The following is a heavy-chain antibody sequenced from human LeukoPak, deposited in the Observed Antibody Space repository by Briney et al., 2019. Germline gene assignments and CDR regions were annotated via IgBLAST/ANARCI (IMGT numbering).Heavy chain of an antibody. V-gene: IGHV3-53*04. Sequence: PGGSLRLSCAASGFAVSSSYMSWVRQAPGKGLEWVSVIYSGGSTYYADSVKGRFTISRHNSENTLYLQMNSLRAEDTAVYYCARDRCSSTSCSSGPFDAFDIWGQGTMVTVSS. CDR1: GFAVSSSY. J-gene: IGHJ3*02. CDR2: IYSGGST. D-gene: IGHD2-2*01. CDR3: ARDRCSSTSCSSGPFDAFDI.